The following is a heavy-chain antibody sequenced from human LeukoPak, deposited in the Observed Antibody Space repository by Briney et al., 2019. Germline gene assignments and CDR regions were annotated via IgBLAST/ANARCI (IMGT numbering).Heavy chain of an antibody. Sequence: KPSETLSLTCTVSGGSNSSYYWSWIRQPAGKGLEWIGRIYTSGSTNYNPSLKSRVTMSVDTSKNQFSLKLSSVTAADTAVYYCARSIRNYYGSGRAYWFDPWGQGTLVTVSS. CDR1: GGSNSSYY. CDR2: IYTSGST. V-gene: IGHV4-4*07. J-gene: IGHJ5*02. CDR3: ARSIRNYYGSGRAYWFDP. D-gene: IGHD3-10*01.